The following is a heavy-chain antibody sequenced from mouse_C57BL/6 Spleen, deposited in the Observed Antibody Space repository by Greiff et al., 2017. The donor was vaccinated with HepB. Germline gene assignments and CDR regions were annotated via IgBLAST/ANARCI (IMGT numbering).Heavy chain of an antibody. J-gene: IGHJ4*01. D-gene: IGHD1-1*01. CDR3: ARTVHTPEAMDY. Sequence: EVQVVESGPELVKPGASVKIPCKASGYTFTDYNMDWVKQSHGKSLEWIGDINPNNGGTIYNQKFKGKATLTVDKSSSTAYMELRSLTSEDTAVYYCARTVHTPEAMDYWGQGTSVTVSS. CDR1: GYTFTDYN. V-gene: IGHV1-18*01. CDR2: INPNNGGT.